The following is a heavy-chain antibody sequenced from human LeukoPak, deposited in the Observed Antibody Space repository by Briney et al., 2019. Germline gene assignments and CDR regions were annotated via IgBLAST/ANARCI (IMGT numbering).Heavy chain of an antibody. CDR2: MYYSGST. CDR3: ARPYYYDSRIDP. D-gene: IGHD3-22*01. J-gene: IGHJ5*02. V-gene: IGHV4-30-4*01. Sequence: SETLSLTCTVSGRSISSGDYYWSWIRQPPGKGLEWIAYMYYSGSTYYNPSLKSRVTMSADTSKNQLSLKLSSVTAADTAVYYCARPYYYDSRIDPWGQGILVTVSS. CDR1: GRSISSGDYY.